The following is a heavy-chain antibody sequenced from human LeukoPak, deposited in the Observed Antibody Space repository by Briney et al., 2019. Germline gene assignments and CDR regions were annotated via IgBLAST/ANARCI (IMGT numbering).Heavy chain of an antibody. Sequence: GESLKISCKGSGYSFNTNWIGWVRRLPGRKLLSMGAIYPDDSDTRYSPSSQGQVTISADTSISTAYLQWSSLKASDTAMYYCARGAHGSGFDIWGQGTMVTVSS. D-gene: IGHD1-26*01. CDR2: IYPDDSDT. V-gene: IGHV5-51*01. CDR3: ARGAHGSGFDI. CDR1: GYSFNTNW. J-gene: IGHJ3*02.